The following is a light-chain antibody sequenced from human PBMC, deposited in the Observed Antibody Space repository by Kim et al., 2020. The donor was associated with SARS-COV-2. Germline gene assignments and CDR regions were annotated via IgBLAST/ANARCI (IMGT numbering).Light chain of an antibody. CDR3: AAWDDSLNGPV. Sequence: ELTQPPSASGTPGQRVTISCSGSSSNIGSNTVNWYQQLPGTAPKLLIYSNNQRPSGVPDRFSGSKSGTSASLAISGLQSEDEADYYCAAWDDSLNGPVFGGGPQLTV. V-gene: IGLV1-44*01. CDR1: SSNIGSNT. CDR2: SNN. J-gene: IGLJ3*02.